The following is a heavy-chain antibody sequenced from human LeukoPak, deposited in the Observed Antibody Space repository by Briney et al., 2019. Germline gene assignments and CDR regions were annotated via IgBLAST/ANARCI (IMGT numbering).Heavy chain of an antibody. CDR2: IKQDGSEK. D-gene: IGHD6-13*01. CDR3: ATSAAVNY. J-gene: IGHJ4*02. CDR1: GFTFSYYW. V-gene: IGHV3-7*03. Sequence: PGGSLRLSCAASGFTFSYYWMTWVRQAPGKGLEWVANIKQDGSEKYYVDSVKGRFTISRDNAKNSLYLQMNSLRAEDTAVYYCATSAAVNYWGQGTLVTVSS.